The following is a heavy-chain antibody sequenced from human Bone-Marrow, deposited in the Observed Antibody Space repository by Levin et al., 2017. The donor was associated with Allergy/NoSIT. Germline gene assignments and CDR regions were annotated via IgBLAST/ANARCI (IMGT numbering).Heavy chain of an antibody. Sequence: GGSLRLSCAASGFTFSSYSMNWVRQAPGKGLEWVSFISSSSSYIYYADSVKGRFTISRDNAKNSLYLQINTLRAEDTAVYYCARSLNDFYAPPYYYGMDVWGQGTAVTVSS. CDR1: GFTFSSYS. CDR2: ISSSSSYI. D-gene: IGHD3-3*01. V-gene: IGHV3-21*01. J-gene: IGHJ6*02. CDR3: ARSLNDFYAPPYYYGMDV.